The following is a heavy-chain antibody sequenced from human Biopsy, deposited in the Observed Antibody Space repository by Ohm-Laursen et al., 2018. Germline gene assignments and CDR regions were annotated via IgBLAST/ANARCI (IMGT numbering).Heavy chain of an antibody. J-gene: IGHJ5*02. V-gene: IGHV3-23*01. Sequence: SLRLSCTASGFNFSSNVMNCYRQAPGKGLGWVSTMNHSGRDTYYADSVKGRFTISRDNFQNTLYLQMNGPRADDTAVYLCAESTYCTIKSRSFDPWGQGTLVTVSS. D-gene: IGHD2-8*01. CDR2: MNHSGRDT. CDR1: GFNFSSNV. CDR3: AESTYCTIKSRSFDP.